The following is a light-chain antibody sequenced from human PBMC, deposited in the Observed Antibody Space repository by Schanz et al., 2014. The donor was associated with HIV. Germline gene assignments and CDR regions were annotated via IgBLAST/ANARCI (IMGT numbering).Light chain of an antibody. CDR2: AAS. V-gene: IGKV1-8*01. CDR3: QQYYNYPPT. CDR1: QGISSY. J-gene: IGKJ4*01. Sequence: AIRITQSPSSLSASTGDRVTITCRASQGISSYLSWYQQIPGKAPNLLIYAASTLQSGVPSRFSGSASGTDFTLTISSLQSEDFATYYYQQYYNYPPTFGGGTKVEIK.